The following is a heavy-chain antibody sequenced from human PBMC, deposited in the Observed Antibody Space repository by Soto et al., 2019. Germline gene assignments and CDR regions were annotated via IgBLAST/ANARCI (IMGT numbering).Heavy chain of an antibody. J-gene: IGHJ3*02. CDR2: IIPIFGTA. CDR1: GGTFSSYA. CDR3: ASGDSSEGELDI. D-gene: IGHD3-22*01. V-gene: IGHV1-69*06. Sequence: SVKVSCKSSGGTFSSYAISWVRQAPGQGLEWMGGIIPIFGTANYAQKFQGRVTITADKSTSTAYMELSSLRSEDTAVYYCASGDSSEGELDIWGQGTMVTVSS.